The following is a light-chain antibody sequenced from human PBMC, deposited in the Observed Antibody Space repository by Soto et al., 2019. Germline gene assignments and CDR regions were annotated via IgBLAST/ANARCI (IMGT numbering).Light chain of an antibody. CDR1: SSDIGGYHY. CDR3: NSYTTSSTFVV. Sequence: QSALTQPASVSGSPGQSITISCTGTSSDIGGYHYVTWYQQYPGKAPKIIIYEVTHRPSGVSNRFSGSKSGNRASLTISRLQAEDEADYYCNSYTTSSTFVVFGGGTKLTVL. V-gene: IGLV2-14*01. J-gene: IGLJ2*01. CDR2: EVT.